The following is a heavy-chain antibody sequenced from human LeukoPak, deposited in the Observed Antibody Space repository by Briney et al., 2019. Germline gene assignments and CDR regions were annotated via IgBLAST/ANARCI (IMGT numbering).Heavy chain of an antibody. CDR1: GGSISSYY. J-gene: IGHJ4*02. CDR3: ARSGSYAAAGDY. Sequence: SATLSLTCTVSGGSISSYYWSWIRQPPGKGLEWIGYIYYSGSTNYNPSLKSRVTISLDTSKYQFSLKLSSVTAADTAVYYCARSGSYAAAGDYWGQGTLVTVSS. CDR2: IYYSGST. D-gene: IGHD2-15*01. V-gene: IGHV4-59*08.